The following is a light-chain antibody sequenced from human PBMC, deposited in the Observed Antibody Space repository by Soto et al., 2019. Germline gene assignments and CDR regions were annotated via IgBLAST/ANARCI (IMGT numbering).Light chain of an antibody. CDR3: QKHNKLPWT. CDR1: QSVSSN. V-gene: IGKV3-15*01. Sequence: IWRTRGPTTMSVSPVEIVTLSGRPSQSVSSNLAWYQQKPGRAPRLLIYGASTRATGMAARFSGSGSGTEFTLTISSLQSEDFAVYSCQKHNKLPWTFGQGTKVDIK. J-gene: IGKJ1*01. CDR2: GAS.